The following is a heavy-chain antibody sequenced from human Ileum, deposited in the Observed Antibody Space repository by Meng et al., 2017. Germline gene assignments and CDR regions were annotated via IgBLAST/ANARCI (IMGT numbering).Heavy chain of an antibody. CDR2: INPKSGIR. Sequence: QVQLVQSGAAVKKSGVSVKVSCKPSGYTFTDYYIKWLRQAPGQGLEWMGRINPKSGIRHYAQKFQGRVTMTSDTSTSTAYMEVSGLTSDDTAVYYCSGASSSSYLGYWGQGTLVTVSS. CDR3: SGASSSSYLGY. CDR1: GYTFTDYY. J-gene: IGHJ4*02. D-gene: IGHD6-13*01. V-gene: IGHV1-2*06.